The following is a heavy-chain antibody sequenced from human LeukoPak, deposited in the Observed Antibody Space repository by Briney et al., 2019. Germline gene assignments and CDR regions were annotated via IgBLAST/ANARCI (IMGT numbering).Heavy chain of an antibody. CDR1: GGSFSDYF. D-gene: IGHD6-13*01. CDR3: ARDVSSWYGHYYYGMDV. V-gene: IGHV4-34*01. CDR2: ISHSGST. Sequence: PSETLSLTCAVYGGSFSDYFWSWIRQPPGKGLEWIGEISHSGSTTYNPSLRSRVTISVDTSKNQFSLKLSSVTAADTAVYYCARDVSSWYGHYYYGMDVWGQGTTVTVSS. J-gene: IGHJ6*02.